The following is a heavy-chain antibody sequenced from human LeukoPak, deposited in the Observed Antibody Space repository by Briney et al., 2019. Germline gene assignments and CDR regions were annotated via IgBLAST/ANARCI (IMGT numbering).Heavy chain of an antibody. V-gene: IGHV3-53*01. CDR3: ARGRGGYDYVWGSPDAFDI. D-gene: IGHD3-16*01. J-gene: IGHJ3*02. CDR2: IYSGGST. CDR1: GFTVSSNY. Sequence: GGSLRLSCAASGFTVSSNYMSWVRQAPGKGLEWVSVIYSGGSTYYADSVKGRFTISRDNSKNTLYLQMNSLRAEDTAVYYCARGRGGYDYVWGSPDAFDIWGQGTMVTVSS.